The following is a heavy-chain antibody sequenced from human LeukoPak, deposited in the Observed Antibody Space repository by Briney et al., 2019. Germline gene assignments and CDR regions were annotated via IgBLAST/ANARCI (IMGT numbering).Heavy chain of an antibody. V-gene: IGHV4-61*02. J-gene: IGHJ3*02. CDR2: IYTSGST. Sequence: SETLSLTCTVSGGSISSGSYYWRWIRQPAGKGLEWIGRIYTSGSTNYNPSLKSRVTISVDTSKNQFSLKLSSVAAADTAVYYCATYYGGGAFDIWGQGTMVTVSS. CDR3: ATYYGGGAFDI. D-gene: IGHD4-23*01. CDR1: GGSISSGSYY.